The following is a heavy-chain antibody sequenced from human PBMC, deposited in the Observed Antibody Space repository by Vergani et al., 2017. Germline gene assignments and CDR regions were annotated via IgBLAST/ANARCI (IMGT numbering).Heavy chain of an antibody. J-gene: IGHJ6*02. V-gene: IGHV1-2*02. Sequence: QVQLVQSGAEVKKPGASVKVSCKASGYTFTGYYMHWVRQAPGQGLEWMGWINPNSGGTNYAQKFQGRVTMTRDTSISTAYMELSRLRSDDTAVYYCARYSYGAMESTGGMDVWGQGTTVTVSS. CDR2: INPNSGGT. CDR1: GYTFTGYY. CDR3: ARYSYGAMESTGGMDV. D-gene: IGHD5-18*01.